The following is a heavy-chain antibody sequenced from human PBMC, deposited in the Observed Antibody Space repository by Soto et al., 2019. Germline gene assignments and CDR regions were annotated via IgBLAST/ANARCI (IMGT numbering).Heavy chain of an antibody. CDR1: GYSFTSYL. J-gene: IGHJ6*02. V-gene: IGHV5-51*01. D-gene: IGHD3-10*01. CDR2: IYPGDSDT. CDR3: ARHPHYYGSGSYYNDPLYYYGMDV. Sequence: GESLKISCKGFGYSFTSYLIGWVRPMPGKSLEGMGDIYPGDSDTRYSPSFQGQVTISADKSISTAYLQWSSLKASDTAMYYCARHPHYYGSGSYYNDPLYYYGMDVWGQGTTVTVSS.